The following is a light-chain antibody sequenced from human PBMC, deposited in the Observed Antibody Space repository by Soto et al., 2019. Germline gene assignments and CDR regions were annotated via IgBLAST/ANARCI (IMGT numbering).Light chain of an antibody. J-gene: IGLJ2*01. CDR1: SPDFG. V-gene: IGLV2-14*01. Sequence: QSVLTQPASVSGSPGPSITISCSGISPDFGVSWYQHFPGKAPKLLIFEVSNRPSGVSTRFSGSKSGNMAFLTISGLQSEDEGLYHCSSYSSTTTLFGGGTKVTVL. CDR3: SSYSSTTTL. CDR2: EVS.